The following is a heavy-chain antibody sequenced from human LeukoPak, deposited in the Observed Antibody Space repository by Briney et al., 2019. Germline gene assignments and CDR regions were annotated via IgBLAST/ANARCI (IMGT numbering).Heavy chain of an antibody. Sequence: PSETLSLTCTVSGVSISSSNSYWGWIRQPPGKGLEWIGSIYYSGNTYYNASLKSQVSISIDTSKNQFSLRLSSVTAADTAVYYCATTTIRLGYWGQGALVTVSS. CDR3: ATTTIRLGY. J-gene: IGHJ4*02. CDR2: IYYSGNT. D-gene: IGHD1-26*01. V-gene: IGHV4-39*07. CDR1: GVSISSSNSY.